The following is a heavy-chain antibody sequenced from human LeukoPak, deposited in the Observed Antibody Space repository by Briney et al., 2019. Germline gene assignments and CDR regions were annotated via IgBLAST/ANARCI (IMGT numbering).Heavy chain of an antibody. CDR1: GYTFTSYY. Sequence: ASVKVSCKASGYTFTSYYVHWVRQAPGQGLEWMGIISPSGASTSYAQKFQGRVTMTRNTSISTAYMGLSSLRSEDTAVYYCARLGDILTGYPQDYWGQGTLVTVSS. D-gene: IGHD3-9*01. J-gene: IGHJ4*02. CDR3: ARLGDILTGYPQDY. V-gene: IGHV1-46*01. CDR2: ISPSGAST.